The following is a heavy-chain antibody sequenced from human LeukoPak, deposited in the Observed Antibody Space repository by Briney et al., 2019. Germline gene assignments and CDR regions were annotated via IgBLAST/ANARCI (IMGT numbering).Heavy chain of an antibody. D-gene: IGHD5-12*01. CDR3: TTSWGYKY. J-gene: IGHJ4*02. CDR2: IKSRTDGGTT. CDR1: GFTFSDAW. V-gene: IGHV3-15*01. Sequence: GGSLRLSCAASGFTFSDAWMTWVRQAPGKGLEWVDRIKSRTDGGTTDYAAPVKGRFTMSRDDSKNTLYLQMNSLKTEDTAVYYCTTSWGYKYWGQGTLVTVSS.